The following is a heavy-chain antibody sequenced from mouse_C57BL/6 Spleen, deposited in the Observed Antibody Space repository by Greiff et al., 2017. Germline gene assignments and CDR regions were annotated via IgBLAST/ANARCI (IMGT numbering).Heavy chain of an antibody. CDR1: GYTFTSYW. CDR2: IYPSGSKT. D-gene: IGHD1-1*01. CDR3: ARKGGLLTFAY. V-gene: IGHV1-61*01. Sequence: QVQLQQPGAELVRPGSSVKLSCKASGYTFTSYWIDWVKQSPGHGLEWIGNIYPSGSKTHYNPKFKDKATLTVDTSSSPAYMQLSSLTSEDSAVDYCARKGGLLTFAYWGQGTTLTVSS. J-gene: IGHJ2*01.